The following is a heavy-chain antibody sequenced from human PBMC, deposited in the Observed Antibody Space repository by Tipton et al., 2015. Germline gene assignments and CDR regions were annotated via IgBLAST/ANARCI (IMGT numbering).Heavy chain of an antibody. D-gene: IGHD6-19*01. Sequence: TLSLTCTVSGGSISSSSYYWAWIRQPPGKGLEWIGEINHSGSTNYKPSLKSRVTISVDTSKNQFSLKVNSVTAADTAVYYCARVPWQWLDNWGRGTLVTVSS. CDR3: ARVPWQWLDN. V-gene: IGHV4-39*07. CDR2: INHSGST. J-gene: IGHJ4*02. CDR1: GGSISSSSYY.